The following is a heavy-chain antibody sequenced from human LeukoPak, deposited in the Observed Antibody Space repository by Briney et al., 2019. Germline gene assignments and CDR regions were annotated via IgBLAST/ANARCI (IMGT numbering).Heavy chain of an antibody. CDR1: GFTFSSHG. CDR3: AKRGYCSGGRCYSFHFDY. J-gene: IGHJ4*02. D-gene: IGHD2-15*01. V-gene: IGHV3-30*18. CDR2: MSYDGTNK. Sequence: PGESLRLSCAASGFTFSSHGMHWVRQAPGKGLEWVALMSYDGTNKVYADSVKGRFTISRDNSKHTLYLEMNNLRAEDTAVYYCAKRGYCSGGRCYSFHFDYWGQGTLVTVSS.